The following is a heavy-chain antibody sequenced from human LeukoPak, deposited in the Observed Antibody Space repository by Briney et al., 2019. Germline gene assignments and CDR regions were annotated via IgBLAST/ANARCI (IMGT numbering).Heavy chain of an antibody. Sequence: GGALRPSCAASGFSVSSNYMSWVRQAPGMGLEWVSVIYSGGSTYYADSVKGRFTISRDNSKNTLYLQMNSLRAEDTAVYYCVRGDYGDYTLFDYWGQGTLVAVSS. D-gene: IGHD4-17*01. V-gene: IGHV3-53*01. CDR3: VRGDYGDYTLFDY. J-gene: IGHJ4*02. CDR1: GFSVSSNY. CDR2: IYSGGST.